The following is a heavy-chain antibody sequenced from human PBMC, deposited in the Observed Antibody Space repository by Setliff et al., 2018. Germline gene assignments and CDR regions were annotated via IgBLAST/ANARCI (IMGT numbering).Heavy chain of an antibody. CDR2: INHSGST. V-gene: IGHV4-34*01. J-gene: IGHJ4*02. D-gene: IGHD5-12*01. CDR1: GGSFSGYY. CDR3: ARGGYSRGPPVYYFDY. Sequence: PSETLSLTCAVYGGSFSGYYWSWISQPPGKGLEWIGEINHSGSTNYNPSLKSRVTISVDPSKNQFSLKLSSVTAADTAVYYCARGGYSRGPPVYYFDYWGQGTLVTVSS.